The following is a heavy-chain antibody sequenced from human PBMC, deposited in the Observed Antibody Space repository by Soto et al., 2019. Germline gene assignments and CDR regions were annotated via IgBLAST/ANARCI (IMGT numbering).Heavy chain of an antibody. D-gene: IGHD5-12*01. J-gene: IGHJ4*02. CDR2: VYTGGST. Sequence: EVQLVESGGGLVQPGGSLRLSCAASGFTVNSYYMSWVRQAPGKGLEWVSVVYTGGSTYYTDSVKGRFTISRDNSNNTLYLQMNTLRAEDTAVYYCARGTGGATAMNYWGQGTLVTVSS. V-gene: IGHV3-66*01. CDR3: ARGTGGATAMNY. CDR1: GFTVNSYY.